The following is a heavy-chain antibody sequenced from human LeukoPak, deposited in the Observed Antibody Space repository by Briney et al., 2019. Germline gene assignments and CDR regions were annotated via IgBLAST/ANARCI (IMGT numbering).Heavy chain of an antibody. J-gene: IGHJ4*02. CDR2: ISGSGGST. CDR1: GFTFSSYA. V-gene: IGHV3-23*01. D-gene: IGHD3-22*01. Sequence: GGSLRLSCAASGFTFSSYAMTWVRQAPGKGLEWVSGISGSGGSTYYADSVKGRFTISRDNSKNTLYVQMNSLRAEDTAVYYCAKSGYYDSSGYYYGSDYWGQGTLVTVSS. CDR3: AKSGYYDSSGYYYGSDY.